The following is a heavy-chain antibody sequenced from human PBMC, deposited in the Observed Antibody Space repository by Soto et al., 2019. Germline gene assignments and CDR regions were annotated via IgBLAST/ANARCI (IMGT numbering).Heavy chain of an antibody. V-gene: IGHV3-23*01. Sequence: GGSLRLSCAASGFTLSSYAMSWVRQAPGKGLEWVSAISGSGGSTYYADSVKGRFTISRDNSKNTLYLQMNSLRAEDTAVYYCAKGYDSSGYYYYGMDVWGQGTTVTVSS. CDR3: AKGYDSSGYYYYGMDV. J-gene: IGHJ6*02. CDR2: ISGSGGST. CDR1: GFTLSSYA. D-gene: IGHD3-22*01.